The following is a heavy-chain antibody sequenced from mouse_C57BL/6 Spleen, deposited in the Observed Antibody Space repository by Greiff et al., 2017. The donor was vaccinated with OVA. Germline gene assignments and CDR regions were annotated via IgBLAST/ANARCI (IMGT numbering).Heavy chain of an antibody. V-gene: IGHV5-17*01. CDR2: ISSGSSTI. CDR1: GFTFSDYG. D-gene: IGHD2-4*01. CDR3: ASSYYDYDGAWFAY. J-gene: IGHJ3*01. Sequence: EVKVEESGGGLVKPGGSLKLSCAASGFTFSDYGMHWVRQAPEKGLEWVAYISSGSSTIYYADTVKGRFTISRDNAKNTLFLQMTSLRSEDTAMYYCASSYYDYDGAWFAYWGQGTLVTVSA.